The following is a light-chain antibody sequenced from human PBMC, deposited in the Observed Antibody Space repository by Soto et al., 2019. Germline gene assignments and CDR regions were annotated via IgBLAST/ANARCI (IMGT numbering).Light chain of an antibody. CDR3: SSYTSRSTLGV. CDR1: SSDVGGYNY. V-gene: IGLV2-14*01. J-gene: IGLJ1*01. Sequence: QSALTQPASVSGSPGQSITISCTGTSSDVGGYNYVSWYQQHPDKAPKLIIYEVTNLPSGVSNRFSGSKSGNTASLTISGLQAEDDADYYCSSYTSRSTLGVFGTGTKLTVL. CDR2: EVT.